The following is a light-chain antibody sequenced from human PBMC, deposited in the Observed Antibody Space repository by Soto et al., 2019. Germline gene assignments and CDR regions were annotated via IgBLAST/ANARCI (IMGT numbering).Light chain of an antibody. CDR1: QSVSRY. J-gene: IGKJ5*01. CDR3: QQRSNWIT. Sequence: EFVVTQSPGTLCLPPGARATLSCRASQSVSRYLAWYQQKPGQAPRLLIYDASYRATGIPARFSGSGSGTDFILTISSLAPEDFAIYYCQQRSNWITFGQGTRLEIK. CDR2: DAS. V-gene: IGKV3-11*01.